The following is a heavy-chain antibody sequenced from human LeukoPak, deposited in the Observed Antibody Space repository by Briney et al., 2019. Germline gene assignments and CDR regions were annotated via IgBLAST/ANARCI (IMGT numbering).Heavy chain of an antibody. D-gene: IGHD3-10*01. CDR1: GFTFSNTW. Sequence: PGGGLRLSCAASGFTFSNTWMSWVRQAPGKGLEWVGQIKSKTDVGTTDYAAPVKGRFTISRDDSKNTLYLQMNSLKTEDTAVYYCTTLYGSGNYYWGQGTLVTVSS. J-gene: IGHJ4*02. CDR3: TTLYGSGNYY. CDR2: IKSKTDVGTT. V-gene: IGHV3-15*01.